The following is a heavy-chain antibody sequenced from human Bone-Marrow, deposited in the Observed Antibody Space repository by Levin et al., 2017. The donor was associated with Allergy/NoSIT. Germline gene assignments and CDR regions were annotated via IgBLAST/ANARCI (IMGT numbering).Heavy chain of an antibody. CDR1: GGSITSSSYY. Sequence: KPSETLSLTCTVSGGSITSSSYYWGWIRQPPGKGLEWIGTIYYSGSTHYNPSLKSRVTISVDTSKNQFSLKLTSVTAADTAVYFCARHLPDSGYPRYMDVWGKGTTVTVSS. V-gene: IGHV4-39*01. J-gene: IGHJ6*03. CDR2: IYYSGST. D-gene: IGHD3-9*01. CDR3: ARHLPDSGYPRYMDV.